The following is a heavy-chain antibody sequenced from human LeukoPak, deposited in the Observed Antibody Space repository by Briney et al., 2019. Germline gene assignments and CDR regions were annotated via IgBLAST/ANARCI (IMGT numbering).Heavy chain of an antibody. V-gene: IGHV1-69*13. J-gene: IGHJ5*02. Sequence: GASVKVSCEASGGTFSSYAISWVRQAPGQGLEWMGGIIPIFGTANYAQKFQGRVTITADESTSTAYMELSSLRSEDTAVYYCARGPRQYQPLLFLSWFDPWGQGTLVTVSS. CDR1: GGTFSSYA. CDR2: IIPIFGTA. CDR3: ARGPRQYQPLLFLSWFDP. D-gene: IGHD2-2*01.